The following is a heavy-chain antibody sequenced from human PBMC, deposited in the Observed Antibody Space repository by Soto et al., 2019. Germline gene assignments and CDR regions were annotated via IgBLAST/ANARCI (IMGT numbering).Heavy chain of an antibody. CDR2: IYYSGST. D-gene: IGHD3-10*01. J-gene: IGHJ4*02. V-gene: IGHV4-59*01. Sequence: SETLSLTCTVSGGSISSYYWSWIRQPPGKGLEWIGYIYYSGSTNYNPSLKSRVTISVDTSKNQFSLKLSSVTAADTAVYYCARSHGSGSSAHPFDYWGQGTLVTVSS. CDR3: ARSHGSGSSAHPFDY. CDR1: GGSISSYY.